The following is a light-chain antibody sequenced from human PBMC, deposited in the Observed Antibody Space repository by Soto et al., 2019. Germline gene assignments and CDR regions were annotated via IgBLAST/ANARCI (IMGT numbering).Light chain of an antibody. J-gene: IGKJ1*01. Sequence: DIQMTQSPSILSASVGDRVTITCRASQSISSWLAWYQQKPGKAPNLLIHKASHLESGVPSRFSIRGSGTEFTLTISSLQPGDYATYFCQHYNSYPWTIGEGTKVDIK. V-gene: IGKV1-5*03. CDR1: QSISSW. CDR3: QHYNSYPWT. CDR2: KAS.